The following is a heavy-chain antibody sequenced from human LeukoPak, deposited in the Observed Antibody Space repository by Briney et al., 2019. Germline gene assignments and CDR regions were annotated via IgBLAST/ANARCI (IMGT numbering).Heavy chain of an antibody. D-gene: IGHD6-19*01. J-gene: IGHJ4*02. V-gene: IGHV3-7*01. CDR2: IKQDGSVK. CDR1: GFTFSNYW. Sequence: GGSLRLSCAASGFTFSNYWLSWVRQAPGKGLEWVANIKQDGSVKYYVDSVRGRFTISRDNAKNSVYLQMNSLRAEDTAVYYCARIGYSSSCLDYWGQGTLVTVSS. CDR3: ARIGYSSSCLDY.